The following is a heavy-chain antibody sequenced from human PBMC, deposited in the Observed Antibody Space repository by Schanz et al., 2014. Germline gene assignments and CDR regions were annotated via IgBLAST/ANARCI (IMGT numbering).Heavy chain of an antibody. V-gene: IGHV3-74*01. D-gene: IGHD2-15*01. Sequence: EVQLVQSGGGLVQPGGSLRLSCAASGFTFSSHWMHWVRQDPGKGLVWVARINSVGSNTDYVDSVTGRFTISRDNAKNTLYLQMNSLRAEDTAVYYCAKTPREYCNYDNCPNWFDSWGQGTLVTASS. J-gene: IGHJ5*01. CDR3: AKTPREYCNYDNCPNWFDS. CDR2: INSVGSNT. CDR1: GFTFSSHW.